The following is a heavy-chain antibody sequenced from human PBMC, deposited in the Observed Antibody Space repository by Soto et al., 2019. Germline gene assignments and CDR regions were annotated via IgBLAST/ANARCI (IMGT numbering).Heavy chain of an antibody. V-gene: IGHV3-21*01. CDR3: ARDYSYYGSGPYDWFDP. CDR2: ISSSSSYI. Sequence: GGSLRLSCAASGFTFSSYSMNWVRQAPGKGLEWVSSISSSSSYIYYADSVKGRFTISRDNAKNSLYLQMNSLRAEDTAVYYCARDYSYYGSGPYDWFDPWGQGTLVTVSS. CDR1: GFTFSSYS. D-gene: IGHD3-10*01. J-gene: IGHJ5*02.